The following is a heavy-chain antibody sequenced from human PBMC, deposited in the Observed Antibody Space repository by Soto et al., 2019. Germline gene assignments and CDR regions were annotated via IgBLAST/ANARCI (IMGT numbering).Heavy chain of an antibody. CDR1: GGSISTYY. J-gene: IGHJ4*02. CDR3: SRGGHCTDGVCSALDY. Sequence: QVQLQQSGPGLVKPSETLSLTCTVSGGSISTYYWSWIRQPPGKGLEWIGYIYYGGSANYNPSFESRVTISLDRSKKQFSLRLNSVTAADTAVYYCSRGGHCTDGVCSALDYWGQGTLVTVSS. D-gene: IGHD2-8*01. V-gene: IGHV4-59*08. CDR2: IYYGGSA.